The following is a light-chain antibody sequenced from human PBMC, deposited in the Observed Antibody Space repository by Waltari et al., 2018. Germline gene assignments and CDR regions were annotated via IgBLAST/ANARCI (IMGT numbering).Light chain of an antibody. V-gene: IGKV3-20*01. CDR1: QSVSSNY. CDR3: QQYGSSPWT. J-gene: IGKJ1*01. CDR2: GAS. Sequence: EIVLTQSAGTLSLSPGDRATLSCRASQSVSSNYLAWYQQKPGQAPRLLIYGASSRATGIPDRFSGSGSGTDFTLTISRLEPEDFAVYYCQQYGSSPWTFGQGTKVEIK.